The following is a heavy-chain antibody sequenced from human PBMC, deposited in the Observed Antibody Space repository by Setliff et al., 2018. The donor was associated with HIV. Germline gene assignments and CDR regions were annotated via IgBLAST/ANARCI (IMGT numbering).Heavy chain of an antibody. CDR1: GGSINTYY. Sequence: SETLSLTCTVSGGSINTYYWSWIRQPAGKGLEWIGSISHSGTTYYNPSLKSRVTVSVDTSKNQLSLRLSSVTAADTAVYYCARHAALIKRYYYYYLDVWGKGTTVTVSS. D-gene: IGHD5-18*01. CDR3: ARHAALIKRYYYYYLDV. J-gene: IGHJ6*03. CDR2: ISHSGTT. V-gene: IGHV4-59*05.